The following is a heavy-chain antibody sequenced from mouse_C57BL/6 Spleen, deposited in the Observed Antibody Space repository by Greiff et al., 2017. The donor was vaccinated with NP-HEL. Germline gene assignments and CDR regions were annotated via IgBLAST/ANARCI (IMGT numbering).Heavy chain of an antibody. CDR3: ARKINWDGFAY. D-gene: IGHD4-1*01. J-gene: IGHJ3*01. CDR1: GYALSSSW. Sequence: VQLQESGPELVKPGASVKISCKASGYALSSSWMNWVKQRPGKGLEWIGRIYPGDGDTKYNGKFKGKATLTADKSSSTAYMQLSSLTSEDSAVYFCARKINWDGFAYWGQGTLVTVSA. V-gene: IGHV1-82*01. CDR2: IYPGDGDT.